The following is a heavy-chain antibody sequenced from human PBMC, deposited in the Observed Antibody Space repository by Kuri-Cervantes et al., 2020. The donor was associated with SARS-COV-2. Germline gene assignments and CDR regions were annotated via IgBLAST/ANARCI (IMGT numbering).Heavy chain of an antibody. Sequence: SETLSLTCTVSGGSISSSSYYWGWIRQPPGKGLEWIGSIYYSGSTYYNPSLKSRVTISVDTSKNQFSLKLSSVTAADTAVYHCARTQGVAARRGDHNWFDPWGQGTLVTVSS. D-gene: IGHD6-6*01. CDR2: IYYSGST. V-gene: IGHV4-39*01. CDR1: GGSISSSSYY. CDR3: ARTQGVAARRGDHNWFDP. J-gene: IGHJ5*02.